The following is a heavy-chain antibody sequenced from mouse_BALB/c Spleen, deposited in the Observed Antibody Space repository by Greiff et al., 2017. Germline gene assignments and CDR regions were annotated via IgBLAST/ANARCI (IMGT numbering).Heavy chain of an antibody. J-gene: IGHJ4*01. CDR1: GFTFSDYY. D-gene: IGHD1-2*01. Sequence: EVQGVESGGGLVKPGGSLKLSCAASGFTFSDYYMYWVRQTPEKRLEWVATISDGGSYTYYPDSVKGRFTISRDNSKNNLYLQMSSLKSEDTAMYYCAITTATYYYAMDYWGQGTSVTVSS. CDR2: ISDGGSYT. V-gene: IGHV5-4*02. CDR3: AITTATYYYAMDY.